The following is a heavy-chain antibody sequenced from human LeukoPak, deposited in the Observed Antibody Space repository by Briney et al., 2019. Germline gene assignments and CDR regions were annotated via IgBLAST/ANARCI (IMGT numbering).Heavy chain of an antibody. V-gene: IGHV5-51*01. D-gene: IGHD5-18*01. CDR1: GYSFTSYW. Sequence: GESLQISCKGSGYSFTSYWIGWVRQIPGKGLEWMGIIYPGDSDTRYSPSFQGPVTLSADKSISTAYPQWSRLNASDTAMYYCARRFRGYSYGQTPAFDIWGQGTMVTVSS. J-gene: IGHJ3*02. CDR2: IYPGDSDT. CDR3: ARRFRGYSYGQTPAFDI.